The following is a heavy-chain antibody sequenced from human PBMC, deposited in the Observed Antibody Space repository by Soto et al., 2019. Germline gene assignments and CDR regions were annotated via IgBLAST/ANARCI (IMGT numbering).Heavy chain of an antibody. Sequence: SQTLSLTCAISGDSVSSNSAAWNWIRQSPSRGLEWLGRTSYRSKWDHDYAVSVKSRININADTSKNQFALQLNSVTPEDTAVYYCARGGRNVMDVWGQGTTVTVSS. J-gene: IGHJ6*02. CDR2: TSYRSKWDH. CDR1: GDSVSSNSAA. D-gene: IGHD5-12*01. CDR3: ARGGRNVMDV. V-gene: IGHV6-1*01.